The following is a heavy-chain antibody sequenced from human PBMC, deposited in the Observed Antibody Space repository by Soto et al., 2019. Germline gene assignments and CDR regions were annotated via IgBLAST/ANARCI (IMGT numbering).Heavy chain of an antibody. V-gene: IGHV4-34*01. Sequence: VQLQQWGAGLLKPSETLSLTCAVYGGSFSGYYWSWIRQPPGKGLEWIGEINHSGSTKYNPSNKSRFTKAVDTSKNHFSLKLSSVTAADTAVYYCARGPGRCSGGSCYSGWFYPWGQGTLVTVSS. CDR2: INHSGST. D-gene: IGHD2-15*01. CDR1: GGSFSGYY. J-gene: IGHJ5*02. CDR3: ARGPGRCSGGSCYSGWFYP.